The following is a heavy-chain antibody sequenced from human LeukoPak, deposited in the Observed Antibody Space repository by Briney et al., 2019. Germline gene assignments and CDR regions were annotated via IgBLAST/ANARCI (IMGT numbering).Heavy chain of an antibody. CDR3: ARVGYSSGADYYYGMDV. D-gene: IGHD6-19*01. CDR2: IYYSGST. CDR1: GGSISSYY. J-gene: IGHJ6*02. V-gene: IGHV4-59*01. Sequence: KPSETLSLTCTVSGGSISSYYWSWIRQPPGKGLEWIGYIYYSGSTNYNPSLKSRVTISVDTSKNQFSLKLSSVTAADTAVYYCARVGYSSGADYYYGMDVWGQGTTVTVSS.